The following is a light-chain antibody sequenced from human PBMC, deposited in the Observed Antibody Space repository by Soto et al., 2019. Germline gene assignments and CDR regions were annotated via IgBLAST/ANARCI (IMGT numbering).Light chain of an antibody. CDR2: AAA. Sequence: DIQMTPSQSSLSTSVEDRVIITCRASQSISNYLNWCQQKPGQAPELLIFAAASLQSGVPSRFSGSRSGPDFTLTISSLRPEDFATYYCQQSYSSPPTVGQGTKVDIK. CDR3: QQSYSSPPT. V-gene: IGKV1-39*01. CDR1: QSISNY. J-gene: IGKJ1*01.